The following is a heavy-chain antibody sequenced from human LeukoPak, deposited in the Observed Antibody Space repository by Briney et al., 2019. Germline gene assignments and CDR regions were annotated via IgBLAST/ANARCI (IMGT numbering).Heavy chain of an antibody. J-gene: IGHJ6*03. D-gene: IGHD2-15*01. Sequence: SVKVSCKASGGTFSSYAISWVRQAPGQGLEWMGGIIPIFGTANYAQKFQGRVTITADKSTSTAYMELSSLRSEDTAVYYCARDRERYRNYYYSMDVWGKGTTVSVSS. CDR2: IIPIFGTA. CDR1: GGTFSSYA. CDR3: ARDRERYRNYYYSMDV. V-gene: IGHV1-69*06.